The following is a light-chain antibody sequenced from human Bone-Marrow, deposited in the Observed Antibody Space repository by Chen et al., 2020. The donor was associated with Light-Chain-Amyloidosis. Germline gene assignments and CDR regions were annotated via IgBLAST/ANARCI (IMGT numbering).Light chain of an antibody. CDR1: DLPTKY. CDR3: QSADSSGTYEVI. Sequence: SYELTQPPSVSVSPGQTARITCSGDDLPTKYAYWYQQKPGQAPVLVRHRNTERPSGIAERFSGSSSGRTAPLTISGVQAEDAADYHCQSADSSGTYEVIFGGGTKLTVL. V-gene: IGLV3-25*03. CDR2: RNT. J-gene: IGLJ2*01.